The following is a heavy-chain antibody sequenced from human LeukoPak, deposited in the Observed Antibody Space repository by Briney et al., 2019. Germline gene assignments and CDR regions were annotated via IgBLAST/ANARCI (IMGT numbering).Heavy chain of an antibody. CDR1: GFTFSSYG. D-gene: IGHD6-13*01. J-gene: IGHJ6*03. Sequence: PGGSLRLSCAASGFTFSSYGMTWVRQAPGKGLEWVSYISSSSSTIYYADSVKGRFTISRDNAKNSLYLQMNSLRAEDTAVYYCARGYSSSWHHYYYYMDVWGKGTTVTVSS. CDR2: ISSSSSTI. CDR3: ARGYSSSWHHYYYYMDV. V-gene: IGHV3-48*04.